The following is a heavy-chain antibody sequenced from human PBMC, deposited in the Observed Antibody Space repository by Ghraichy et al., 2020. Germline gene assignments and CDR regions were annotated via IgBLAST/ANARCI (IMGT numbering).Heavy chain of an antibody. J-gene: IGHJ1*01. Sequence: GGSLRLSCAASGFTFSSYAMHWVRQAPGKGLEWVAVISYDGSNKYYADSVKGRFTISRDNSKNTLYLQMNSLRAEDTAVYYCARAPEESLLPHWQYFQHWGQGTLVTVSS. CDR3: ARAPEESLLPHWQYFQH. CDR2: ISYDGSNK. D-gene: IGHD2-15*01. V-gene: IGHV3-30-3*01. CDR1: GFTFSSYA.